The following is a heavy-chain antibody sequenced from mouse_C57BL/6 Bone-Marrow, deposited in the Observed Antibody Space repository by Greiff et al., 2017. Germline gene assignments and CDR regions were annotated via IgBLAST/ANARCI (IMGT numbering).Heavy chain of an antibody. J-gene: IGHJ1*03. CDR1: GYTFTSYW. Sequence: QVQLKQPGAELVMPGASVKLSCKASGYTFTSYWMHWVKQRPGQGLEWIGEIDPSDSYTNYNQKFKGKSTLTVDKSSSTAYMQLSSLTSEDSAVYYCARSPPITTVVALYWYFDVWGTGTTVTVSS. CDR2: IDPSDSYT. CDR3: ARSPPITTVVALYWYFDV. V-gene: IGHV1-69*01. D-gene: IGHD1-1*01.